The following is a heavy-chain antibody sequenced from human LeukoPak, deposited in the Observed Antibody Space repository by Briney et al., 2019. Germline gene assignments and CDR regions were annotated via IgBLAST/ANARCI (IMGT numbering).Heavy chain of an antibody. J-gene: IGHJ4*02. CDR1: GFTFSSYW. D-gene: IGHD6-19*01. V-gene: IGHV3-23*01. Sequence: GGSLRLSCAASGFTFSSYWMSWVRQAPGKGLEWVSAITGSGSRTYYVDSVKGRFTISRDNSKDTLYLQMNSLGAEDTALYYCAKGKTVAGTGGHNFDYWGQGTLVTVSS. CDR3: AKGKTVAGTGGHNFDY. CDR2: ITGSGSRT.